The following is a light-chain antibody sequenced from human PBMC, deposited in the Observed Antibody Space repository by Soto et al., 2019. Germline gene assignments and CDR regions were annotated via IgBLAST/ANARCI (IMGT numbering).Light chain of an antibody. CDR3: SSYSSDTTRV. CDR1: TSDVGAYDF. Sequence: QSALTQPASVSGSPGQSITISCTGTTSDVGAYDFVSWYQHHPGKAPKLMIFDVSNRPSGVSSRFSGSKSGNTASLTISGLRTDDEAEYYCSSYSSDTTRVFGSGTKVTVL. V-gene: IGLV2-14*03. CDR2: DVS. J-gene: IGLJ1*01.